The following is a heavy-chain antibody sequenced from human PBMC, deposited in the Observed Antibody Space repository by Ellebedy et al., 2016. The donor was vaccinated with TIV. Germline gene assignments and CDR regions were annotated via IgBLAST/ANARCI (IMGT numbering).Heavy chain of an antibody. D-gene: IGHD3-22*01. J-gene: IGHJ6*02. V-gene: IGHV3-7*01. CDR2: INQHGSEK. CDR3: ARDDIDSSGYSVDYYYGVDV. Sequence: GESLKISCAASAFSFSSYCMTWVRQAPGKGLEWVANINQHGSEKYYVDSVKGRFTISRDNAKNSLYLQMNSLRAEDTAMYYCARDDIDSSGYSVDYYYGVDVWGQGTTVTVSS. CDR1: AFSFSSYC.